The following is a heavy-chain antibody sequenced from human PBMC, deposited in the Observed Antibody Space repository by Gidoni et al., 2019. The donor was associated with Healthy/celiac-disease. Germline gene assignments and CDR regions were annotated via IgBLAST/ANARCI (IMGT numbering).Heavy chain of an antibody. Sequence: QVQLVESGGGVVQPGRSLRLSCAASGFTFSSYGRHWVRQAPGKGLEWVAVIWYDGSNKYYADSVKGRFTISRDNSKNTLYLQMNSLRAEDTAVYYCARVGARGYYSNYYYGMDVWGQGTTVTVSS. CDR2: IWYDGSNK. CDR3: ARVGARGYYSNYYYGMDV. V-gene: IGHV3-33*01. D-gene: IGHD1-26*01. J-gene: IGHJ6*02. CDR1: GFTFSSYG.